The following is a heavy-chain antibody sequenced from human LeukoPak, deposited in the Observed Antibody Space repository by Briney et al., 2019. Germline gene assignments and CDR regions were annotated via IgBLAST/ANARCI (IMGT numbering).Heavy chain of an antibody. D-gene: IGHD3-10*01. CDR3: ASGYGSGPYYKGYFDY. CDR1: GFTFSVYG. Sequence: GRSLRLSCAASGFTFSVYGMHWVRLAPGKGLEWLAVIWSDGTKTYYADSLKGRFAISRDNAKNTLYLQMSSLRAEDTAVYYCASGYGSGPYYKGYFDYWGQGTLVTVSS. J-gene: IGHJ4*02. V-gene: IGHV3-30*19. CDR2: IWSDGTKT.